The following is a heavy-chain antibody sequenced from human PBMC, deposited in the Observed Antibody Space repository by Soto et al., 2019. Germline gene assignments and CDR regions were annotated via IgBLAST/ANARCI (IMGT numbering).Heavy chain of an antibody. CDR1: GFSLSTNGMR. CDR2: IDWDDDK. Sequence: SGPTLVNPTQTLTLTCTFSGFSLSTNGMRVSWIRQPPGKALEWLARIDWDDDKFYNTSLKSRLTISKDTSKNQVVLTMTNVDPVDTATYYCAWIRTSSSGWFVFDYWGHGTLVTVSS. V-gene: IGHV2-70*04. D-gene: IGHD6-19*01. J-gene: IGHJ4*01. CDR3: AWIRTSSSGWFVFDY.